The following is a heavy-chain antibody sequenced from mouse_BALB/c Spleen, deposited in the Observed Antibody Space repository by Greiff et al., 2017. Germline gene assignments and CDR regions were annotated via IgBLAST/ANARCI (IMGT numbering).Heavy chain of an antibody. Sequence: QVQLQQSAAELARPGASVKMSCKASGYTFTSYTMHWVKQRPGQGLEWIGYINPSSGYTEYNQKFKDKTTLTADKSSSTAYMQLSSLTSEDSAVYYCAWSYDYDFDYWGQGTTLTVSS. D-gene: IGHD2-4*01. V-gene: IGHV1-4*02. CDR2: INPSSGYT. CDR3: AWSYDYDFDY. J-gene: IGHJ2*01. CDR1: GYTFTSYT.